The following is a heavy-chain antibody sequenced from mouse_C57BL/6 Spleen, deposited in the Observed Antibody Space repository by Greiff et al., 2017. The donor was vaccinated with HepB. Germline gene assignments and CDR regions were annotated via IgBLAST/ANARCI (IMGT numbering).Heavy chain of an antibody. D-gene: IGHD4-1*01. CDR1: GYAFSSYW. J-gene: IGHJ2*01. Sequence: VQLQQSGAELVKPGASVKISCKASGYAFSSYWMNWVKQRPGKGLEWIGQIYPRDGDTNYNGKFKGKATLTADKSSSTAYMQLSSLTSEDSAVYFCASGNWDGYFDYWGQGTTLTVSS. V-gene: IGHV1-80*01. CDR3: ASGNWDGYFDY. CDR2: IYPRDGDT.